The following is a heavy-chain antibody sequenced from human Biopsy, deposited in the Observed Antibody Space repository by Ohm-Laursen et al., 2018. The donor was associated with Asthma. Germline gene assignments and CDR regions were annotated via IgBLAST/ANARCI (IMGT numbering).Heavy chain of an antibody. V-gene: IGHV1-69*13. J-gene: IGHJ4*02. CDR1: GGTFNTYV. CDR2: INSGIGTT. Sequence: VKISCKPLGGTFNTYVIGWVRQAPGQGLEWMGGINSGIGTTNYPQKFQDRVTITADDSTSTVYTELSSLRSEDTAVYYRARKAGSFISRTCYSLDFWGQGTLVTVSS. CDR3: ARKAGSFISRTCYSLDF. D-gene: IGHD2-15*01.